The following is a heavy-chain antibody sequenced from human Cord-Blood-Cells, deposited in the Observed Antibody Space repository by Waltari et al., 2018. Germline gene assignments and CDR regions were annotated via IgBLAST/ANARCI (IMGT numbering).Heavy chain of an antibody. J-gene: IGHJ6*02. Sequence: QVQLQQWGAGLLKPSETLSLTCAVYGGSFSGYYWSWIRQPPGKGLEWIGEINHSGSTNYNPSLKSRVTISVDTSKNQFSLKLSSVTAADTAVYYCARGGVLEWLLYGSYYYYGMDVWGQGTTVTVSS. CDR3: ARGGVLEWLLYGSYYYYGMDV. D-gene: IGHD3-3*01. CDR2: INHSGST. CDR1: GGSFSGYY. V-gene: IGHV4-34*01.